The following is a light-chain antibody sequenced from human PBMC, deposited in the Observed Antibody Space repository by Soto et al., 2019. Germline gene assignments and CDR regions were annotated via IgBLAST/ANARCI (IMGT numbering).Light chain of an antibody. CDR2: VAA. CDR1: QSITNY. CDR3: QQSSSTTYT. V-gene: IGKV1-39*01. J-gene: IGKJ2*01. Sequence: DIQVTQAPSSLSASVGDRVTISCRSSQSITNYLNWYQQQQSKAPKIXISVAASLQSGVPSRFSGSGAGTEFTLTISSLQPEDVETDYCQQSSSTTYTFGQGTKVDIK.